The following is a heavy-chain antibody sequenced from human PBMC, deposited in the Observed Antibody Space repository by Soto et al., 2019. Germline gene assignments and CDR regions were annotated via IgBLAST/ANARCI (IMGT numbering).Heavy chain of an antibody. J-gene: IGHJ4*02. Sequence: QVQLVQSGAEVKKPGSSVKVSCNASGGTFSSYAISWVRQAPGQGREWMGGIIPIFGTANYAQKFQGRVTITADESTSTAYRELSSLRSEDTAVYYCAREGYHYYDSSGYSAYYFDYWGQGTLVTVSS. V-gene: IGHV1-69*01. CDR3: AREGYHYYDSSGYSAYYFDY. CDR2: IIPIFGTA. D-gene: IGHD3-22*01. CDR1: GGTFSSYA.